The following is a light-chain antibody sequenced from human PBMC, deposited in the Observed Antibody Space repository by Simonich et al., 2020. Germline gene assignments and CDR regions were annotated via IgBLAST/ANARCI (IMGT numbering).Light chain of an antibody. CDR1: QSLLHSEGKTY. V-gene: IGKV2D-29*02. CDR2: EVA. J-gene: IGKJ5*01. Sequence: DIVLTQTPLSLSVTPGQPASISCKSSQSLLHSEGKTYLYWYLQKPGPSPQLLIYEVAKRFSGVPDRFSGSGSGTDCTLKISRVEAEDVGVYYCMQSIQLPITFGQGTRLEIK. CDR3: MQSIQLPIT.